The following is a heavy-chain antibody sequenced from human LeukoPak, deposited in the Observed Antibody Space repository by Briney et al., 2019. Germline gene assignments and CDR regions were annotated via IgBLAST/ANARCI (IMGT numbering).Heavy chain of an antibody. D-gene: IGHD3-3*01. CDR3: ARGIWTYYDFWSGPAPGNWFDP. V-gene: IGHV1-2*02. Sequence: ASVKVSCKASGYTFTGYYMHWVRQAPGQGLEWMGWINPNSGGTNYAQKFQGRVTMTRDTSMSTAYMELSRLRSDDTAVYYCARGIWTYYDFWSGPAPGNWFDPWGQGTLVTVSS. CDR1: GYTFTGYY. J-gene: IGHJ5*02. CDR2: INPNSGGT.